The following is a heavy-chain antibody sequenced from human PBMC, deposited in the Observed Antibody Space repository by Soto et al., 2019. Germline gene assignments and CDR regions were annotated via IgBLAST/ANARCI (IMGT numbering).Heavy chain of an antibody. V-gene: IGHV4-61*08. D-gene: IGHD3-16*01. CDR2: IYYSGST. Sequence: SETLSLTCTVSGGSISSGDYYWNWIRQPPGKGLEWIGYIYYSGSTNYNPSLKSRVTMSVDTSKNQFSLKLSSVTAADTAVYYCARVDDYVWGSYNWGQGTLVTVSS. CDR1: GGSISSGDYY. J-gene: IGHJ4*02. CDR3: ARVDDYVWGSYN.